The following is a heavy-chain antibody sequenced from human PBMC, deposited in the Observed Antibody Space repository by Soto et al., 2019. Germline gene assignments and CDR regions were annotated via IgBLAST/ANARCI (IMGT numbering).Heavy chain of an antibody. V-gene: IGHV4-30-4*01. Sequence: PSETLSLTCTVSGGSISSGDFYWSWIRQPPGKGLEWIGYVYYSGSTHYNPSLKSRVTISVDTSKNQFSLKLSSVTAADTAVYYCARGLGYGFYYYYYGMDVWGQGTTVTVSS. CDR1: GGSISSGDFY. CDR2: VYYSGST. J-gene: IGHJ6*02. D-gene: IGHD3-16*01. CDR3: ARGLGYGFYYYYYGMDV.